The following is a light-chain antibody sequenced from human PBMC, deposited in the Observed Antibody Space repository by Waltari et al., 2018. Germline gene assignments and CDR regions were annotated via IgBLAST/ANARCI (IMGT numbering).Light chain of an antibody. CDR3: QAWDSSTVV. V-gene: IGLV3-1*01. Sequence: SYELTQPPSVSVSPGQTASITCSGDKLGDKSACWYQQKPGQSPVRVIYQDSQRPSGSPERFSGSNSGNTATLTISGTQAMDEADYYCQAWDSSTVVFGGGTKLTVL. J-gene: IGLJ2*01. CDR2: QDS. CDR1: KLGDKS.